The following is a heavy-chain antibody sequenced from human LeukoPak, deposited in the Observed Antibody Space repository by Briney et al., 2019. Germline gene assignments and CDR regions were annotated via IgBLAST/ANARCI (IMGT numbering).Heavy chain of an antibody. CDR1: GGSISSYY. J-gene: IGHJ6*03. CDR2: IYYSGST. V-gene: IGHV4-59*01. CDR3: ARWGGYSVLYYYYYMDV. D-gene: IGHD3-3*01. Sequence: SETLSLTCTVSGGSISSYYWSWIRQPPGKGLEWIGYIYYSGSTNYNPSLKSRVTISVDTSKNQFSLKLSSVTAADTAVYYCARWGGYSVLYYYYYMDVWGKGTTVTVSS.